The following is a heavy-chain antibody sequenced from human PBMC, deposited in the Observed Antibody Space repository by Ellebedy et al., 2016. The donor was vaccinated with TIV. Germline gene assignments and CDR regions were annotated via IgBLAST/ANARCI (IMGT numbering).Heavy chain of an antibody. D-gene: IGHD1-26*01. Sequence: PGGSLRLSCAASGFTFSTSAMSWVRQAPGQGLEWVSGFGVSGDATYYADSVKGRFSISRDNSKNTLYLHMDSLRADDTAIYYCAKDPWGVGPAFDIWGPGTMVTVSS. V-gene: IGHV3-23*01. CDR3: AKDPWGVGPAFDI. J-gene: IGHJ3*02. CDR2: FGVSGDAT. CDR1: GFTFSTSA.